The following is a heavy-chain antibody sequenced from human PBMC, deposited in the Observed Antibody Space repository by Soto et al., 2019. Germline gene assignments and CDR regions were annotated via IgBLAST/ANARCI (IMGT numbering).Heavy chain of an antibody. J-gene: IGHJ4*02. CDR1: GYMFTGYY. D-gene: IGHD6-13*01. CDR2: INPNSGGT. Sequence: GASVKVSCKASGYMFTGYYIHWVRQAPGQGLEWMGWINPNSGGTTEAQKFQGRVTMTRDKSISTAYMELSSLRSDDTAVYYCARSYSSTWSAPYFDYWGQRTLVTVSS. V-gene: IGHV1-2*02. CDR3: ARSYSSTWSAPYFDY.